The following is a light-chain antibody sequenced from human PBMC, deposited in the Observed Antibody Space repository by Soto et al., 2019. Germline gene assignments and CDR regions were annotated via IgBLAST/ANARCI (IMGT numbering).Light chain of an antibody. CDR1: RSISDW. J-gene: IGKJ1*01. Sequence: DIQMTQSPSSLSPSVGDRVTITFLASRSISDWLAWYQQKPGKAPELLIFDASNLKSGVSSRFSGSGSGTEFTLTISGLQPGDSATYYCQQYNSYSPTFAQGTKVDIK. V-gene: IGKV1-5*01. CDR2: DAS. CDR3: QQYNSYSPT.